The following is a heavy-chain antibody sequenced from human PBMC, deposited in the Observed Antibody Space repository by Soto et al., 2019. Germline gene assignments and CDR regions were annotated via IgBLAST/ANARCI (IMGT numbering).Heavy chain of an antibody. D-gene: IGHD3-3*01. CDR2: ISDDGSNT. CDR3: AREVYYDYWRGFTAHPYYFDD. V-gene: IGHV3-30-3*01. J-gene: IGHJ4*02. CDR1: GFTFSRHT. Sequence: QVPLVESGGGVVQPGRSLRLSCAASGFTFSRHTMHWVRQAPGKGLEWVSAISDDGSNTYYADSVKGRFTISRDNSKNTLYLQMNSRSSEDTAVHHCAREVYYDYWRGFTAHPYYFDDWGQGTLVTVSS.